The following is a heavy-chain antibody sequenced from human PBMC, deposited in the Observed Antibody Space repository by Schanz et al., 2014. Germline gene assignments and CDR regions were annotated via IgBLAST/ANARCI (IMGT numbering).Heavy chain of an antibody. D-gene: IGHD6-13*01. CDR2: VNPSVRGT. J-gene: IGHJ4*02. CDR1: GYTLSAYS. CDR3: AREGVDAAAGGNY. V-gene: IGHV1-46*03. Sequence: QVQLVQSGTQVKKPGASVKVSCKASGYTLSAYSLHWVRQAPGQGLEWMGIVNPSVRGTHFAREFQGRVTMTADTSTSTSYMELTSLRAEDTAVYYWAREGVDAAAGGNYWGQGTLVTVSS.